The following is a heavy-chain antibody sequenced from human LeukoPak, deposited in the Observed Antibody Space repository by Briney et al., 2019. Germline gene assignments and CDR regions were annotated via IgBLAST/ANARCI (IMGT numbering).Heavy chain of an antibody. Sequence: SETQSLTCAVYGGSFSGYYWSWIRQPPGKGLEWIGEINHSGSTNYNPSLKSRVTISVDTSKNQFSLKLSSVTAADTAVYYCARGRGLVRYYYYYYMDVWGKGTTVTVSS. D-gene: IGHD6-19*01. J-gene: IGHJ6*03. CDR2: INHSGST. V-gene: IGHV4-34*01. CDR1: GGSFSGYY. CDR3: ARGRGLVRYYYYYYMDV.